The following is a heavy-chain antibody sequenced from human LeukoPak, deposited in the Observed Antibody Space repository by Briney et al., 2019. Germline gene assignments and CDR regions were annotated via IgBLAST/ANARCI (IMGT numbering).Heavy chain of an antibody. V-gene: IGHV4-59*08. D-gene: IGHD3-22*01. J-gene: IGHJ3*02. CDR2: IYYSGST. CDR1: GGSMSNYY. Sequence: SETLSLTCTVSGGSMSNYYWTWIRQPPGKGLEWIGYIYYSGSTNYNPSLKSRVTISVDTSKNQFSLKLSSVTAADTAVYYCAQQRGDSSGYYLDAFDIWGQGTMVTVSS. CDR3: AQQRGDSSGYYLDAFDI.